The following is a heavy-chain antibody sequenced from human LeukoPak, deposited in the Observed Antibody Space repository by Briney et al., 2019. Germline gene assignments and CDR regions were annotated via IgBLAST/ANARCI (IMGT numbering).Heavy chain of an antibody. CDR3: AKEDWDAFDI. J-gene: IGHJ3*02. D-gene: IGHD2-21*01. Sequence: GGSLRLSCRASGFTFSSYGMHWVRQAPGKGLEWVAFIRYDGSNKYYADSVKGRFTISRDNSKNTLYLQMNSLRAEDTAVYYCAKEDWDAFDIWGQGTMVTVSS. CDR2: IRYDGSNK. CDR1: GFTFSSYG. V-gene: IGHV3-30*02.